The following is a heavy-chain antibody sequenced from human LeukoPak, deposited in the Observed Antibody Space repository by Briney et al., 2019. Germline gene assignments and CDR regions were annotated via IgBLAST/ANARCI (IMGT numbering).Heavy chain of an antibody. CDR3: AKDRGPYIGIDNNWFDP. CDR2: ISGSGDST. V-gene: IGHV3-23*01. Sequence: GGSLTLSCAASGYTYNIYAMNWPRHPPGKALEWVSAISGSGDSTYYADSVKGRFTIARDNSKNTLYLHMNSLTAADTAVYYCAKDRGPYIGIDNNWFDPWGQGTLVSVSS. D-gene: IGHD1-26*01. J-gene: IGHJ5*02. CDR1: GYTYNIYA.